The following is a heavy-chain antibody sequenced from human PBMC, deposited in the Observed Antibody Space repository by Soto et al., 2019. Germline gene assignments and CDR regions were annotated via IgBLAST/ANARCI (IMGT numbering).Heavy chain of an antibody. V-gene: IGHV1-46*02. J-gene: IGHJ5*02. CDR3: ARSSGGNFGIIIEGSNWFDP. CDR1: GDTFNSYC. Sequence: ASLTVSCRPSGDTFNSYCLNRVRQHPAQVLEWMGVINPHGGSTKYAQKFQGRITMTRDTSRSTVYMELSSLRSDDTAIYYCARSSGGNFGIIIEGSNWFDPWGQGILVTVSS. CDR2: INPHGGST. D-gene: IGHD3-3*01.